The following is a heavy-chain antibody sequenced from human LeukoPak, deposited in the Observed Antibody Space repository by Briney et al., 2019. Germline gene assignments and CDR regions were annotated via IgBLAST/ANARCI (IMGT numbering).Heavy chain of an antibody. CDR2: MNPNSGNT. CDR1: GYTFTSYD. D-gene: IGHD3-10*01. V-gene: IGHV1-8*01. Sequence: ASVKVSCKASGYTFTSYDINWVRQATGQGLEWMGWMNPNSGNTGYAQKFQGRVTMTRNTSISTAYMELSSLGSEDTAVYYCAREWFGEFLYGMDVWGQGTTVTVSS. J-gene: IGHJ6*02. CDR3: AREWFGEFLYGMDV.